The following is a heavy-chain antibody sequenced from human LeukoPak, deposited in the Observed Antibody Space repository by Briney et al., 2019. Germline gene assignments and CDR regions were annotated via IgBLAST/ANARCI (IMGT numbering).Heavy chain of an antibody. CDR3: VKDRTGGRVAFDI. D-gene: IGHD1-14*01. Sequence: GGSLRLSCAASGFTFSSYTMHWVRQGPGKGLEWVAVISSDGSNIFNAASVKGRFTISRDNSQNTLYLQMSSLRAEDTAVYYCVKDRTGGRVAFDIWGQGTMVTVSS. V-gene: IGHV3-30*14. J-gene: IGHJ3*02. CDR1: GFTFSSYT. CDR2: ISSDGSNI.